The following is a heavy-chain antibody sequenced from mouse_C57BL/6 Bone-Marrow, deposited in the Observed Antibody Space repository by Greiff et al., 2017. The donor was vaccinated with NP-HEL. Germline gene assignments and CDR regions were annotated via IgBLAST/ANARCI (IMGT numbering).Heavy chain of an antibody. CDR3: ARPGSSLYYAMDY. J-gene: IGHJ4*01. V-gene: IGHV1-53*01. CDR2: INPSNGGT. CDR1: GYTFTSYW. Sequence: QVQLQQPGTELVKPGASVKLSCKATGYTFTSYWMHWVKQRPGQGLEWIGNINPSNGGTNYNEKFKSKATLTVDKSSSTAYMQLSSLTSEDSAVYYCARPGSSLYYAMDYWGQGTSVTVSS. D-gene: IGHD1-1*01.